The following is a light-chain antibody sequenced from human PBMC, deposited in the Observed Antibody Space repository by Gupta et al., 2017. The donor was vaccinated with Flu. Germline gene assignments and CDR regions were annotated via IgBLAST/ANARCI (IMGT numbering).Light chain of an antibody. Sequence: DIQMTQSPSSLSASVGDRVTITCQASQDITNFLNWYQQKPGKVPQLLIYDASNLEVGVPSRFSGRGSGTHFTVTISSLQPEDIATYYCQHYENLPITFGQGTRLEIK. V-gene: IGKV1-33*01. CDR2: DAS. CDR3: QHYENLPIT. J-gene: IGKJ5*01. CDR1: QDITNF.